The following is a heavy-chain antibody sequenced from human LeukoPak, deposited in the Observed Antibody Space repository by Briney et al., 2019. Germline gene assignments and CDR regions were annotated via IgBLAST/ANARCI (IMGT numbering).Heavy chain of an antibody. J-gene: IGHJ4*02. CDR1: GGSFSDYY. Sequence: SETLSLTCAVYGGSFSDYYWSWIRRPPGKGLEWIGEINHSGSTNYNPSLKSRVTISVDTSKNQFSLKLSSVTAADTAVYYCASVVVATAWFDFWGQGTLVAVSS. CDR3: ASVVVATAWFDF. D-gene: IGHD2-15*01. CDR2: INHSGST. V-gene: IGHV4-34*01.